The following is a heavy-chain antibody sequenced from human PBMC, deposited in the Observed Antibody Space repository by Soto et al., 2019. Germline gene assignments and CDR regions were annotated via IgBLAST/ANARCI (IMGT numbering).Heavy chain of an antibody. J-gene: IGHJ6*04. CDR1: GITFWNYW. Sequence: EVQLVESGGGLVQPGGSLRLSCAASGITFWNYWMSWVRQAPGKGLEWVANIRPDGSEEHYVDSVKGRFTISRDIAENSVYLQMNSRRAADTAVYHCVRDWDVWGKGTTVTVSS. CDR2: IRPDGSEE. V-gene: IGHV3-7*01. CDR3: VRDWDV.